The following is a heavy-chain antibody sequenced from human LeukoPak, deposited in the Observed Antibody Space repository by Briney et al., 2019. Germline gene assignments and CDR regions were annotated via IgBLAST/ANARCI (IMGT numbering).Heavy chain of an antibody. D-gene: IGHD6-13*01. CDR1: GGSISSSNW. CDR2: IYYSGST. J-gene: IGHJ5*02. Sequence: PSETLSLTCAVSGGSISSSNWWSWVRQPPGKGLEWIGSIYYSGSTYYNPSLKSRVTISVDTSKNQFSLKLSSVTAADTAVYYCARAHILLSGSSRWFDPWGQGTLVTVSS. V-gene: IGHV4-4*02. CDR3: ARAHILLSGSSRWFDP.